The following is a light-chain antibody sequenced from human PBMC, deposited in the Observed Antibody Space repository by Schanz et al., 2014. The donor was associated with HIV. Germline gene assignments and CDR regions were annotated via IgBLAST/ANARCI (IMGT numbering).Light chain of an antibody. Sequence: EIVLTQSPGTLSLSPGERATLSCRASQRVSGFLAWYQQKPGQAPRLLIYGASSRAPGIPDRFSGSGSGTDYTLTISRLEPEDFAVYYCQQYGSSPLYTFGQGTKLEIK. V-gene: IGKV3-20*01. CDR2: GAS. CDR1: QRVSGF. J-gene: IGKJ2*01. CDR3: QQYGSSPLYT.